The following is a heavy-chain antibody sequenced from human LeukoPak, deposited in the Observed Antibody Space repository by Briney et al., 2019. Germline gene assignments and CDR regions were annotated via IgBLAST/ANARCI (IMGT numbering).Heavy chain of an antibody. Sequence: SVKVSCKASGGTFSSYTISWVRQAPGQGLEWMGRIIPIFGIANYAQKFQGRVTITADKSTSTAYMELSSLRSEDTAVYYCAREYSSSSWECWGQGTLVTVSS. J-gene: IGHJ4*02. CDR3: AREYSSSSWEC. D-gene: IGHD6-6*01. CDR1: GGTFSSYT. V-gene: IGHV1-69*04. CDR2: IIPIFGIA.